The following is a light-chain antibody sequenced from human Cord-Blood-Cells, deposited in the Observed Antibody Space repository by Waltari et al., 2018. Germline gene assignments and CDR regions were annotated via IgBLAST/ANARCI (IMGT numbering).Light chain of an antibody. CDR3: CSYAGSYTWV. V-gene: IGLV2-11*01. CDR1: SSDVGGYNY. J-gene: IGLJ3*02. CDR2: DVS. Sequence: QSALTQPRSVSGSPGQSATISCTGTSSDVGGYNYVSWYQQHPGKAPKLMIYDVSKRPSGVPDRFSGSKSGNTASLTISWLQAEDEADYYCCSYAGSYTWVFGGGTKLTVL.